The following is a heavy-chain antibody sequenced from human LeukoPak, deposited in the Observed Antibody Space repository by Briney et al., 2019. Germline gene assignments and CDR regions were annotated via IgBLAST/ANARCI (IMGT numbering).Heavy chain of an antibody. J-gene: IGHJ4*02. CDR2: INHSGST. CDR3: ARGRWRYDSSGYYYDY. Sequence: SETLSLTCTVSGGSISSSSYYWSWIRQPPGKGLEWIGEINHSGSTNYNPSLKSRVTISVDTSKNQFSLKLSSVTAADTAVYYCARGRWRYDSSGYYYDYWGQGTLVTVSS. V-gene: IGHV4-39*07. CDR1: GGSISSSSYY. D-gene: IGHD3-22*01.